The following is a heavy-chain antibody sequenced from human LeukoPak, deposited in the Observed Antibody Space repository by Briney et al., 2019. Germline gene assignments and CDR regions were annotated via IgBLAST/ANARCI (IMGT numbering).Heavy chain of an antibody. CDR3: VSTVDYWYFDL. V-gene: IGHV3-74*01. J-gene: IGHJ2*01. CDR1: GFTFSSHW. CDR2: VNSEGSST. Sequence: HLGGSLRLSCAASGFTFSSHWMHWVRQPPGKGLMWVSRVNSEGSSTTYADSVKGRFTISRDNAKNTLYLQINSLRAEDTAVYYCVSTVDYWYFDLWGRGTLVTVSS. D-gene: IGHD6-19*01.